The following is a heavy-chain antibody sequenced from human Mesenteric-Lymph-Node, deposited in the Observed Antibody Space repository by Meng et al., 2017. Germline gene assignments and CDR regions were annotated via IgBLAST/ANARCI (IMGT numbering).Heavy chain of an antibody. D-gene: IGHD4-17*01. V-gene: IGHV3-30*04. CDR3: ARDIGPRLPNDYGDYEGYYYYGMDV. J-gene: IGHJ6*02. Sequence: GESLKISCAASGFTFSSYAMHWVRQAPGKGLEWVAVISYDGSNKYYADSVKGRFTISRDNSKNTLYLQMNSLRAEDTAVYYCARDIGPRLPNDYGDYEGYYYYGMDVWGQGTTVTVSS. CDR1: GFTFSSYA. CDR2: ISYDGSNK.